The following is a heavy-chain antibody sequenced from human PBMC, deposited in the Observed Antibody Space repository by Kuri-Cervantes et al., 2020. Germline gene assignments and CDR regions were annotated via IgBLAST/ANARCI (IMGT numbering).Heavy chain of an antibody. CDR1: GFIFNNYW. CDR2: IKGDGTTT. Sequence: LSLSCAASGFIFNNYWMHWARQAPGKGLVSLSRIKGDGTTTDYADSVKGRFTISRDNSKSTVYLQMNSLRSEDTAMYYCAKDDREVWGQGTLVTVSS. CDR3: AKDDREV. J-gene: IGHJ4*02. V-gene: IGHV3-74*01.